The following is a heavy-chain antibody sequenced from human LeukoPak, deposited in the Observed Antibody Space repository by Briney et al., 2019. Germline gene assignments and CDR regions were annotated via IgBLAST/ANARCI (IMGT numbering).Heavy chain of an antibody. CDR1: GFTFSSYS. Sequence: GGSLRLSCAASGFTFSSYSMNWVRQAPGKGLEWVSSISSSSSYIYYADSVKGRFTISRDNAKNSLYLQMNSLRAEDTAVYYCARDERSTIFGVVFYYMDVWGTGTTVTVSS. D-gene: IGHD3-3*01. J-gene: IGHJ6*03. CDR3: ARDERSTIFGVVFYYMDV. CDR2: ISSSSSYI. V-gene: IGHV3-21*01.